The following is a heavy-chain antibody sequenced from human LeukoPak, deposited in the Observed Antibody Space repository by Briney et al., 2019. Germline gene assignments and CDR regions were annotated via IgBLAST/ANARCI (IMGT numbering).Heavy chain of an antibody. CDR1: GYSFTSYW. D-gene: IGHD2-2*01. V-gene: IGHV5-51*01. J-gene: IGHJ6*03. Sequence: GESLKISCKGSGYSFTSYWIGWVRQMPGKGLEWTGIIYPGDSDTRYSPSFRGQVTISADKSISTAYLQWSSLKASDTAMYYCATSLVVPAAPYYYYYMDVWGKGTTVTVSS. CDR2: IYPGDSDT. CDR3: ATSLVVPAAPYYYYYMDV.